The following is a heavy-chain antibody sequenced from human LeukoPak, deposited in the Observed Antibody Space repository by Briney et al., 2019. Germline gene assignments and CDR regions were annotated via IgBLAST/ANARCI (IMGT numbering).Heavy chain of an antibody. Sequence: AGGSLRLSCAASGFTFSSYEMNWVRQAPGKGLEWVSYISSSGSTIKYADSVKGRFTISRDNAKNSLYLQMNSLRAEDTAVYYCARHQWVEMGYSAFDIWGQGTMVTVSS. CDR1: GFTFSSYE. CDR3: ARHQWVEMGYSAFDI. V-gene: IGHV3-48*03. D-gene: IGHD5-24*01. J-gene: IGHJ3*02. CDR2: ISSSGSTI.